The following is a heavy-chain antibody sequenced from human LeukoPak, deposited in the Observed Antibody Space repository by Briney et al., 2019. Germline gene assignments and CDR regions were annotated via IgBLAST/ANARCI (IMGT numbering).Heavy chain of an antibody. J-gene: IGHJ5*02. D-gene: IGHD3-22*01. CDR1: GGSISSSSYY. CDR3: ARVVRGYDSSGYYSNWFDP. CDR2: IYYSGST. Sequence: PSETLFLTCTVSGGSISSSSYYWGWIRQPPGKGLEWIGSIYYSGSTYYNPSLKSRVTISVDTSKNQFSLKLSSVTAADTAVYYCARVVRGYDSSGYYSNWFDPWGQGTLVTVSS. V-gene: IGHV4-39*07.